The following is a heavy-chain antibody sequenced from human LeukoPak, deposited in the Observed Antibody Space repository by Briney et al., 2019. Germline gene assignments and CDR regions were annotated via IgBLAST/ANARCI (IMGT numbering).Heavy chain of an antibody. CDR1: GFTFTSSA. V-gene: IGHV1-58*01. Sequence: SVKVSCKASGFTFTSSAVQWVRQARGQRLEWIGWIVVGSGNTNYAQKFQERVTITRDMSTSTAYMELSSLRSEDTAVYYCAAGRGRYCSSTSCSLVVSRFDPWGQGTLVTVSS. CDR2: IVVGSGNT. CDR3: AAGRGRYCSSTSCSLVVSRFDP. J-gene: IGHJ5*02. D-gene: IGHD2-2*01.